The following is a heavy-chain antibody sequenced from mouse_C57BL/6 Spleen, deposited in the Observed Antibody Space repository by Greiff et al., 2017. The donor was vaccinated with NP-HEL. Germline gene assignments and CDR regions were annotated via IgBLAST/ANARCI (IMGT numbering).Heavy chain of an antibody. D-gene: IGHD1-1*01. Sequence: QVQLQQPGAELVKPGASVKMSCKASGYTFTSYWITWVKQRPGQGLEWIGDIYPGSGSTNYNEKFKSKATLTVDTSSSTAYMQLSSLTSEDSAVYYCARYVRGYGSPYFDYWGQGTTLTVSS. J-gene: IGHJ2*01. CDR2: IYPGSGST. CDR3: ARYVRGYGSPYFDY. CDR1: GYTFTSYW. V-gene: IGHV1-55*01.